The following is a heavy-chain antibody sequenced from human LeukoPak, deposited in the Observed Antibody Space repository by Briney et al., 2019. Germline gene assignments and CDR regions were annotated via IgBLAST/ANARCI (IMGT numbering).Heavy chain of an antibody. V-gene: IGHV3-23*01. D-gene: IGHD2-21*01. CDR1: GFTFSTYG. Sequence: GGSLRLSCAASGFTFSTYGMSWVRQAPGKGLEWVSAIRGSGGDTYYADSVKGRFTISRDNSKNTLFLQMNSLRAEDTAVYYCAKRLIVVTGYCFDYWGQGTLVTVSS. J-gene: IGHJ4*02. CDR3: AKRLIVVTGYCFDY. CDR2: IRGSGGDT.